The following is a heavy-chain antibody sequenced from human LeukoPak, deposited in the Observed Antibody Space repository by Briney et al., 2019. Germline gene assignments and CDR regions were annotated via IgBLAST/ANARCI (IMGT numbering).Heavy chain of an antibody. CDR1: GYTFTSYY. CDR2: INPSGGST. J-gene: IGHJ3*02. V-gene: IGHV1-46*01. CDR3: AREGGSYDHAFDI. Sequence: ASVKVSCKASGYTFTSYYMHWVRQAPGQGLEWMGIINPSGGSTSYAQKFQGRVTMTRDMSTSTVYMELSSLRSEDTAVYYCAREGGSYDHAFDIWGQGTMVTVSS. D-gene: IGHD1-26*01.